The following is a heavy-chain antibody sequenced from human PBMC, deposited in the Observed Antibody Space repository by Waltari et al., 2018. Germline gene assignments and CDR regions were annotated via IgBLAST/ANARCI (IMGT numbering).Heavy chain of an antibody. V-gene: IGHV4-4*07. CDR2: VHASGTT. D-gene: IGHD4-17*01. Sequence: QLQLQESGPGLVKPSETLSLICTVSSGSVSRYYWNWIRQSAGKGLEWIGHVHASGTTKYNPSLRSRVTVSLDTSKNQFSLKLTSVTAADTAVYYCARSGDYAEYFQHWGLGTLLTVSS. CDR1: SGSVSRYY. J-gene: IGHJ1*01. CDR3: ARSGDYAEYFQH.